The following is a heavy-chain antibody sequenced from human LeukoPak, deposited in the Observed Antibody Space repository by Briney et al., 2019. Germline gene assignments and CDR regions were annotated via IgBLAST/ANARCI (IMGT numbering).Heavy chain of an antibody. J-gene: IGHJ5*02. D-gene: IGHD6-6*01. V-gene: IGHV3-21*01. CDR1: GFTFSSYS. CDR2: ISSSSSYI. CDR3: AKGLGSSSPRWFDP. Sequence: PGGSLRLSCAASGFTFSSYSMNWVRQAPGKGLEWVSSISSSSSYIYYADSVKGRFTISRDNSKNTLYLQMNSLRAEDTAVYYCAKGLGSSSPRWFDPWGQGTLVTVSS.